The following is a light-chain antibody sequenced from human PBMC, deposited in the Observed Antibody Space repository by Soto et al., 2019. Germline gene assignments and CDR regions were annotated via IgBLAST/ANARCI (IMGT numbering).Light chain of an antibody. V-gene: IGKV2-28*01. Sequence: DIEMTQSPLSLPVTPGEPASISCRSSQSLLHSNGYNYLDWYLQKPGQSPQLLIYLGFNRASGVPDRFSGSGSGTDFTLKISRVEAEDVGVYYCMQALQTPPTFGQGTKLEIK. J-gene: IGKJ2*01. CDR1: QSLLHSNGYNY. CDR3: MQALQTPPT. CDR2: LGF.